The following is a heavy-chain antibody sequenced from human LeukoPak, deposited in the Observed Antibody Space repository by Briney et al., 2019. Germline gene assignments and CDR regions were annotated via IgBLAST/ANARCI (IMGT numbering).Heavy chain of an antibody. V-gene: IGHV4-59*01. CDR3: ARVGSGSSFYFDL. CDR1: GGSISRYY. J-gene: IGHJ4*02. CDR2: IYNSGST. D-gene: IGHD1-26*01. Sequence: SETLSLTCTVSGGSISRYYWTWIRQPPGKGLEWIGCIYNSGSTNYNPSLKSRVTISVDTSKNQFSLKLSSATAADTAVYYCARVGSGSSFYFDLWGQGTLVTVSS.